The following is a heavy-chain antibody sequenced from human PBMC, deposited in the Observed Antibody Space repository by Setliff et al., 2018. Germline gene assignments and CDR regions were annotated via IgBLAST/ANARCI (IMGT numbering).Heavy chain of an antibody. CDR3: ARVFYYDILTYAFDI. CDR1: GGSISSHY. D-gene: IGHD3-9*01. V-gene: IGHV4-59*11. Sequence: SETLSLTCTVSGGSISSHYWSWIRQPPGKGLEWIGSIYYSGSTNYNPSLKSRVTISVDTSKNQFSLKLSSVTAADTAVYYCARVFYYDILTYAFDIWGQGTMVTVSS. J-gene: IGHJ3*02. CDR2: IYYSGST.